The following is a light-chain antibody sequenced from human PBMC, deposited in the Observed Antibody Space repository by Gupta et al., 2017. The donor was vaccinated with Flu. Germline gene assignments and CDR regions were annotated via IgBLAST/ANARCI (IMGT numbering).Light chain of an antibody. CDR3: AAWDDSLSGPNYV. J-gene: IGLJ1*01. Sequence: QSVLTQPPSASGTPGQRVTISCSGSSSNIGSNYVYWYQQLPGTAPKLLIDRNNQRPSGVPDLFSGSKSGTSASLAISGLRSEDEADYYCAAWDDSLSGPNYVFGTGTKVTVL. V-gene: IGLV1-47*01. CDR2: RNN. CDR1: SSNIGSNY.